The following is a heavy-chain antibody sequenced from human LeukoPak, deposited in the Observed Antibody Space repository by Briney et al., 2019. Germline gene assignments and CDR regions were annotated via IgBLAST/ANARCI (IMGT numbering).Heavy chain of an antibody. V-gene: IGHV3-11*01. J-gene: IGHJ4*02. Sequence: PGGSLRLSCAASGFTFSDYYMSWICQALGKGLEWVSYISSSGSTIYYADSVKGRFTISRDNAKNSLYLQMNSLRAEDTAVYYCAREATVTTPYFDYWGQGTLVTVSS. D-gene: IGHD4-17*01. CDR1: GFTFSDYY. CDR2: ISSSGSTI. CDR3: AREATVTTPYFDY.